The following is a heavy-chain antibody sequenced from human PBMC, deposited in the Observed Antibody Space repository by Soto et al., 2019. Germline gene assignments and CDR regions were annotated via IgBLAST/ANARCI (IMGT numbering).Heavy chain of an antibody. D-gene: IGHD2-15*01. V-gene: IGHV4-59*08. CDR1: GGSISSYY. CDR2: IYYSGST. CDR3: ARHGPCSGGSCYSSPRWYFDY. Sequence: PSETLSLTCTVSGGSISSYYWSWIRQPPGKGLEWIGYIYYSGSTNYNPSLKSRVTISVDTSKNQFSLKLSSVTAADTAVYYCARHGPCSGGSCYSSPRWYFDYWGQGTLVTVSS. J-gene: IGHJ4*02.